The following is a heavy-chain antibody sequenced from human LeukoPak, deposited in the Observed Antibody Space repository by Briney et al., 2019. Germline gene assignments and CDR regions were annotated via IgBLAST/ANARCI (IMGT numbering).Heavy chain of an antibody. J-gene: IGHJ6*03. CDR2: IKSKTDGGTT. Sequence: GGSLRLSCAASGFTFSNAWMSWVRQAPGKGLEWVGRIKSKTDGGTTDYAAPVKGRFTISRDDSKNTLYLQMNSLRAEDTAVYYCARGAHSSVWEYFFYYMDVWGKGTTVIVSS. V-gene: IGHV3-15*01. D-gene: IGHD5/OR15-5a*01. CDR1: GFTFSNAW. CDR3: ARGAHSSVWEYFFYYMDV.